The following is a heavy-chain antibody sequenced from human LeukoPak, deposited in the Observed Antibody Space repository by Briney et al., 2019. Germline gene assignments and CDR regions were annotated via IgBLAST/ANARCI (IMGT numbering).Heavy chain of an antibody. CDR3: ARAAWYSSSWYLGY. D-gene: IGHD6-13*01. V-gene: IGHV4-30-2*01. CDR2: IYHSGST. J-gene: IGHJ4*02. CDR1: GGSISSGGYY. Sequence: SQTLSLTCTVSGGSISSGGYYWSWIRQPPGKGLEWIGYIYHSGSTYYNPSLKSRVTISVDRSKNQFSLKLSSVTAADTAVYYCARAAWYSSSWYLGYWGQGTLVTVSS.